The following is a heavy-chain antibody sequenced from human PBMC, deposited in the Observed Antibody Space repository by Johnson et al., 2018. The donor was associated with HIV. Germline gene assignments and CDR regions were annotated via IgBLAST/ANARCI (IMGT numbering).Heavy chain of an antibody. CDR3: ARDAMYYYDRKSRGAFDI. J-gene: IGHJ3*02. V-gene: IGHV3-9*01. CDR2: INWNGGST. Sequence: VQLVESGGGLVQPGRSLRLSCAASGFTFDDYAMHWVRQAPGKGLEWVSGINWNGGSTGYADSVKGRFTISRDNGMNSLYLQMNSLRAGDTAVYYCARDAMYYYDRKSRGAFDIWGQGTMVTVSS. CDR1: GFTFDDYA. D-gene: IGHD3-22*01.